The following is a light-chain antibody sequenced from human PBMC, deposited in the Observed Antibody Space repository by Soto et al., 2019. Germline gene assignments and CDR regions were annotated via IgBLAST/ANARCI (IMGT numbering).Light chain of an antibody. CDR3: QQYVSLPLT. V-gene: IGKV4-1*01. CDR2: WAS. CDR1: QTILSTSNNRNY. J-gene: IGKJ4*01. Sequence: DIVMTQSPDSLAVSVGERATITCKSSQTILSTSNNRNYLAWYRQKPGQSPRLLIYWASTRESGVPDRISGSGSETDFTLTISSLQAEDVAVYYCQQYVSLPLTFGGGTKVDIK.